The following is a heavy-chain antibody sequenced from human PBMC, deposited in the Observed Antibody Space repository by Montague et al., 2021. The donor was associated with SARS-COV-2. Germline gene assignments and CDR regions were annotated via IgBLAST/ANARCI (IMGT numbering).Heavy chain of an antibody. J-gene: IGHJ6*02. CDR1: GASIATGNHY. CDR3: GRDSVSYGLDV. CDR2: IYNSGPT. D-gene: IGHD3-16*01. Sequence: TLSLTCRVSGASIATGNHYWTWIRQSAGQGLEWFGNIYNSGPTNYNPSLKSRVTISLDRAKNHFSLLLSSVTAADTATFYCGRDSVSYGLDVWGQGTTVTVSS. V-gene: IGHV4-61*09.